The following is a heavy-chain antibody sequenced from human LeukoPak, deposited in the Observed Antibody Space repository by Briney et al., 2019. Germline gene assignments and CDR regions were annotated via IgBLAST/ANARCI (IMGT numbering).Heavy chain of an antibody. V-gene: IGHV4-39*02. CDR1: GGSISSSSYY. Sequence: SETLSLTCTVSGGSISSSSYYWGWIRQPPGKGLEWIGNIYYSGSTYYNPSLKSRVTISVDTSKNHFSLKLSSVTAADTAVYYCARAPNYYGSGSYQNWFDPWGQGTLVTVSS. D-gene: IGHD3-10*01. CDR3: ARAPNYYGSGSYQNWFDP. J-gene: IGHJ5*02. CDR2: IYYSGST.